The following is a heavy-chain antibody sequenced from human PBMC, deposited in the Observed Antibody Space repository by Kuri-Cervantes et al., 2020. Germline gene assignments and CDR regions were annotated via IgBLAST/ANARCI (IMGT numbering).Heavy chain of an antibody. D-gene: IGHD3-22*01. CDR2: IGTAADT. J-gene: IGHJ3*02. CDR1: GFTFSGYD. V-gene: IGHV3-13*01. CDR3: ARGGNSGYYYAAFDI. Sequence: GGSLRLSCAASGFTFSGYDMHWVRQAPGKGLEWVSSIGTAADTFYPDSVKGRFTISRENAKNSLYLQMNSLRAEDTAVYYCARGGNSGYYYAAFDIWGQGTMVTVSS.